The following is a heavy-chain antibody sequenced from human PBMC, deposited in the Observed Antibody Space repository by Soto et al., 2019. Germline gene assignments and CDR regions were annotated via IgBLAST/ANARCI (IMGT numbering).Heavy chain of an antibody. CDR3: AREHDFWSGYSQEDGMDV. V-gene: IGHV4-4*07. CDR1: GGSISSYY. D-gene: IGHD3-3*01. Sequence: PSETLSLTCTVSGGSISSYYWSWIRQPAGKGLEWIGRIYTSGSTNYNPSLKSRVTMSVDTSKNQFSLKLSSVTAADTAVYYCAREHDFWSGYSQEDGMDVWGQGTTVTVSS. CDR2: IYTSGST. J-gene: IGHJ6*02.